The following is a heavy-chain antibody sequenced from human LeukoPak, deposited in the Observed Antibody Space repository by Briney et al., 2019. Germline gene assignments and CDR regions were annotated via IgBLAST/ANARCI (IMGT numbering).Heavy chain of an antibody. J-gene: IGHJ4*02. D-gene: IGHD2-2*01. CDR2: IYYSGST. V-gene: IGHV4-31*03. CDR1: GGSISSGGYY. CDR3: ARGHPIVVVPAAPYYFDY. Sequence: SQTLSLTCTVSGGSISSGGYYWSWIRQHPGKGLEWIGYIYYSGSTYYNPSLKSRVTISVDTSKNQFSLKLSSVTAADTAVYYCARGHPIVVVPAAPYYFDYWGQGTLVTVSS.